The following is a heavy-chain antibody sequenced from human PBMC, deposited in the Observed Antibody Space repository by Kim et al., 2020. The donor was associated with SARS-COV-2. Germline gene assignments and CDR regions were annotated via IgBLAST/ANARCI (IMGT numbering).Heavy chain of an antibody. Sequence: GGSLRLSCGASGFTFSDSAMHWVRRASGKGLEWVGRIRSKGNGYATAYSASVRGRFTIARDDSRITAYLQMNSLKTEDTADYDCTRRPGTTLAFWDAFD. J-gene: IGHJ3*02. V-gene: IGHV3-73*01. CDR3: TRRPGTTLAFWDAFD. D-gene: IGHD1-1*01. CDR2: IRSKGNGYAT. CDR1: GFTFSDSA.